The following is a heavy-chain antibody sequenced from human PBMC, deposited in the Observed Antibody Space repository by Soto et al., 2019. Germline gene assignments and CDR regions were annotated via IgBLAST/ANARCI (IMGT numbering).Heavy chain of an antibody. V-gene: IGHV3-23*01. CDR1: GFTFRSHA. CDR2: ISGSGGGT. CDR3: ATLGGVTFDDAFDI. J-gene: IGHJ3*02. Sequence: GGSLRLSCAASGFTFRSHAMSWVRQAPGKGLEWVSAISGSGGGTYYADSVKGRFTISRDNSKNTLYLQMNSLRAEDTAVYYCATLGGVTFDDAFDIWGQGTMVTVSS. D-gene: IGHD2-21*02.